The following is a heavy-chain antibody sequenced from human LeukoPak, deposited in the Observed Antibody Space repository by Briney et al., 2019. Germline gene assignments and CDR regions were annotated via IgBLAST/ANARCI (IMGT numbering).Heavy chain of an antibody. CDR2: INHSGST. D-gene: IGHD2-15*01. CDR3: ARHRGYCSGGSCYWYNWFDP. J-gene: IGHJ5*02. V-gene: IGHV4-34*01. Sequence: GSLRLSCAASGFTFSTYALNWVRQPPGKGLEWIGEINHSGSTNYNPSLKSRVTISVDTSKNQFSLKLSSVTAADTAVYYCARHRGYCSGGSCYWYNWFDPWGQGTLVTVSS. CDR1: GFTFSTYA.